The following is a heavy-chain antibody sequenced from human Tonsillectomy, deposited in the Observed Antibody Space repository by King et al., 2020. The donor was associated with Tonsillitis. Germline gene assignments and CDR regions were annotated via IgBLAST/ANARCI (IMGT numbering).Heavy chain of an antibody. J-gene: IGHJ4*02. CDR3: ARYGGGSFDY. CDR1: GFTFSSYD. CDR2: IDRSSSHI. D-gene: IGHD3-10*01. V-gene: IGHV3-21*01. Sequence: VQLVESGGGLVKPGGSLRLSCAASGFTFSSYDLNWVRRAPGKGLEWVSSIDRSSSHIYYAYSVKGRFTISRDNAKNSLYLQMNSLRGEDTAVYYCARYGGGSFDYWGQGTLVTVSS.